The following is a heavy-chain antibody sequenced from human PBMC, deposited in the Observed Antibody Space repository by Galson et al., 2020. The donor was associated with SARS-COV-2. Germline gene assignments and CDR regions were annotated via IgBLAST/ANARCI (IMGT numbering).Heavy chain of an antibody. CDR3: ARRGPWELVSGLDY. CDR1: GYSFTTYG. D-gene: IGHD3-10*01. CDR2: IDPSDSYT. V-gene: IGHV5-10-1*01. Sequence: HGESLKISCKGSGYSFTTYGISWVRQMPGKGLEWMGRIDPSDSYTKYSPPFQGHVTISTDNSISTAYLQWSSLKASDTAMYYCARRGPWELVSGLDYWGQGTLVTVST. J-gene: IGHJ4*02.